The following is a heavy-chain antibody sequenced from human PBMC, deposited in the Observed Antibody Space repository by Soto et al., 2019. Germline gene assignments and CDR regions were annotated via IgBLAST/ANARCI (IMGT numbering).Heavy chain of an antibody. CDR2: IYYSGST. Sequence: SETLSLTCTVSGGSISSYYWSWIRQPPGKGLEWIGYIYYSGSTNYNPSLKSRVTISVDTSKNQFSLKLSSVTAADTAVYYCARGGGSGWTYNWFDPWGQGTLVTVSS. CDR1: GGSISSYY. D-gene: IGHD6-19*01. V-gene: IGHV4-59*01. CDR3: ARGGGSGWTYNWFDP. J-gene: IGHJ5*02.